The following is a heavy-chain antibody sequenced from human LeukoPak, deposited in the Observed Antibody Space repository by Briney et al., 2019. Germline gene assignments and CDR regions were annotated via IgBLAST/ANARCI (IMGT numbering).Heavy chain of an antibody. CDR1: GGSLSGYY. CDR2: INHGGST. J-gene: IGHJ6*03. CDR3: ARVVVGGSRRRDHANYYMDV. V-gene: IGHV4-34*01. D-gene: IGHD2-15*01. Sequence: SETLSLTCAVYGGSLSGYYWSGIRRSPEKGLEGSGEINHGGSTKYNSSHKSRVTISVDTDKNQFSLNLSSVAAADSDVYYCARVVVGGSRRRDHANYYMDVWGKGTTVTVSS.